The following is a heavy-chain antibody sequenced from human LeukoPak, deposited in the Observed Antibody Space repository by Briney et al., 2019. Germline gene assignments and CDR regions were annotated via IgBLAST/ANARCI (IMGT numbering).Heavy chain of an antibody. CDR3: AMGDRYSGSYPSY. J-gene: IGHJ4*02. CDR1: GFTVSSNY. CDR2: IYSGGST. V-gene: IGHV3-53*01. Sequence: GGSLRLSCAASGFTVSSNYMSWVRQAPGKGLEWVSVIYSGGSTYYADSVKGRFTISRDNSKNTLYLQMNSLRAEDTAVYYCAMGDRYSGSYPSYWGQGTLVTVSS. D-gene: IGHD1-26*01.